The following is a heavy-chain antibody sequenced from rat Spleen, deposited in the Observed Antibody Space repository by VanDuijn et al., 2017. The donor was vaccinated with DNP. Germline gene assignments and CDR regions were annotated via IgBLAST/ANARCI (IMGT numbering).Heavy chain of an antibody. CDR1: GFIFSNYY. D-gene: IGHD1-4*01. Sequence: EVQLVESGGGPVQPGRSMKFSCAASGFIFSNYYMAWVRQAPKKGLEWVATISYDGGSTYYRDSVKGRFTISRDNAKSTLYLQMDSLRSEDTATYYCAGRPPPTRGPFDYWGQGVTVTVSS. V-gene: IGHV5-7*01. CDR3: AGRPPPTRGPFDY. J-gene: IGHJ2*01. CDR2: ISYDGGST.